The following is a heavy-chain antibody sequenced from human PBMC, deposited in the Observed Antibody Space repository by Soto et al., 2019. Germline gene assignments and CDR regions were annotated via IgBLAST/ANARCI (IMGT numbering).Heavy chain of an antibody. Sequence: SETLSLTCSVSGGYVHSYYWSWLRQSPGRGLEWIAYIYYTGSTKYNPSLKSRATISLDTSKNEVYLKMTPVTAADTAVYYCARARVRGVSPDYDFWGQGTQVTVSS. CDR3: ARARVRGVSPDYDF. CDR1: GGYVHSYY. CDR2: IYYTGST. J-gene: IGHJ4*02. V-gene: IGHV4-59*02. D-gene: IGHD2-8*01.